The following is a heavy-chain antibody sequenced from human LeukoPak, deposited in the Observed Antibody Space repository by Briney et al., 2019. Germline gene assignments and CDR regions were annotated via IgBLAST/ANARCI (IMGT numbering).Heavy chain of an antibody. CDR1: GFTFSTYS. V-gene: IGHV3-21*01. CDR2: ISSDSNYI. CDR3: ARVAFGLYVMDV. J-gene: IGHJ6*02. D-gene: IGHD3/OR15-3a*01. Sequence: GGSLRLSCAASGFTFSTYSMNWVRQAPGKGLEWVSSISSDSNYIYYADSLKGRFTISRDNAKNSLYLQMISLRAEDTAVYYCARVAFGLYVMDVWGQGTTVTVSS.